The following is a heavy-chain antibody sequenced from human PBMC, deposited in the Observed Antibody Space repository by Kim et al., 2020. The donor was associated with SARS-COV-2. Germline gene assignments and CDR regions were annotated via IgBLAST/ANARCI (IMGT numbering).Heavy chain of an antibody. V-gene: IGHV3-21*01. J-gene: IGHJ6*02. CDR3: ARSGITMVRGGHGMDV. D-gene: IGHD3-10*01. Sequence: SVKGRFTISRDNAKNSLYLQMNSLRAEDTAVYYCARSGITMVRGGHGMDVWGQGTTVTVSS.